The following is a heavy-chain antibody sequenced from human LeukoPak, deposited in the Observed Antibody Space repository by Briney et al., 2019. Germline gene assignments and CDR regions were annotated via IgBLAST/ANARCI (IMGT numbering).Heavy chain of an antibody. Sequence: QPGGSLRLSCAASGFTVSSNYMSWVRQAPGKGLEWVSIIYSGGSTHYGDSVKGRFTISRDNSKNTLYLQMNSLRAEDTAVYYCAKDTQWSGYYDDAFDIWGQGTMVTVSS. CDR1: GFTVSSNY. CDR3: AKDTQWSGYYDDAFDI. V-gene: IGHV3-66*01. CDR2: IYSGGST. D-gene: IGHD3-3*01. J-gene: IGHJ3*02.